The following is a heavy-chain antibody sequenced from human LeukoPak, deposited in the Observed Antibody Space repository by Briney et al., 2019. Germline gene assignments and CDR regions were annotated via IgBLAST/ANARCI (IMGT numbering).Heavy chain of an antibody. CDR2: IYYSGST. CDR3: ARDPTPAVAGTRADY. CDR1: GGSISSYY. J-gene: IGHJ4*02. D-gene: IGHD6-19*01. V-gene: IGHV4-59*12. Sequence: SETLSLTCTVSGGSISSYYWSWIRQPPGKGLEWIGYIYYSGSTNYNPSLKSRVTISVDTSKNQFSLKLSSVTAADTAVYYCARDPTPAVAGTRADYWGQGTLVTVSS.